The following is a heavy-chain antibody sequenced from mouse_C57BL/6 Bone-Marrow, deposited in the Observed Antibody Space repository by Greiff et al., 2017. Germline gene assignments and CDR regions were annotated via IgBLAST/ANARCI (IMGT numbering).Heavy chain of an antibody. D-gene: IGHD2-5*01. CDR1: GYTFTSYG. CDR2: IYPRSGNT. Sequence: QVQLKQSGAELARPGASVKLSCKASGYTFTSYGISWVKQRTGQGLEWIGEIYPRSGNTYKNEKFEGKATLTADKSSSTAYMELRSLTSEDSAVYFCARDSNYGDCAMDYWGQGTSVTVSS. J-gene: IGHJ4*01. CDR3: ARDSNYGDCAMDY. V-gene: IGHV1-81*01.